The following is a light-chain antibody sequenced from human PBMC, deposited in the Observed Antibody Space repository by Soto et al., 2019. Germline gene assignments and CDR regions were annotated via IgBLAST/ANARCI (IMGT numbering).Light chain of an antibody. V-gene: IGKV1-39*01. CDR2: SAS. CDR3: QQSYKIPYT. CDR1: QSINSY. J-gene: IGKJ2*01. Sequence: DIHMTQSPSSLSASVGDRVTITCRASQSINSYLNWYQQKPGKAPKLLIYSASSLQSGVPSRFSGRGSGTDFTVTISSLQPEDSATYYCQQSYKIPYTFGQGTKLEIK.